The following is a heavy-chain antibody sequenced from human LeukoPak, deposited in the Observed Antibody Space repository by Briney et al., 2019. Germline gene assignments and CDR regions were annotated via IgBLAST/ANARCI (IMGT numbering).Heavy chain of an antibody. J-gene: IGHJ4*02. CDR1: GYSISSGYY. D-gene: IGHD3-3*01. CDR2: IYHSGST. Sequence: SETLSLTCTVSGYSISSGYYWGWIRQPPGKGLEWIGSIYHSGSTYYNPSLKSRVTISVDTSKNQFSLKLSSVTAADTAVYYCARAGRITIFGVVVDRAYYWGQGTLVTVSS. CDR3: ARAGRITIFGVVVDRAYY. V-gene: IGHV4-38-2*02.